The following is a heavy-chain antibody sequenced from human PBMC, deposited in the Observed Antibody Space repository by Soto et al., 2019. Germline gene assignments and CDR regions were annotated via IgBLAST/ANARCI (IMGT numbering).Heavy chain of an antibody. CDR3: SRGYSYGYGVGYYYGMDV. V-gene: IGHV1-69*02. Sequence: VKVSCKASGGTFSSYTISWVRQAPGQGLEWMGRIIPILGIANYAQKFQGRVTITADKSTSTAYMELSSLRSEDTAVYYCSRGYSYGYGVGYYYGMDVWGQGTTVTVSS. D-gene: IGHD5-18*01. CDR2: IIPILGIA. CDR1: GGTFSSYT. J-gene: IGHJ6*02.